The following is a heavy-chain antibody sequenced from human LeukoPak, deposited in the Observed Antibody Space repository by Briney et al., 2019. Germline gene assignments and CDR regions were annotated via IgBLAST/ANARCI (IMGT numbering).Heavy chain of an antibody. CDR1: GFTFSSYA. D-gene: IGHD3-16*01. V-gene: IGHV3-23*01. Sequence: GGSLRLSCAASGFTFSSYAMSWVRQAPGKGLEWVSAISGSGGSTYYADSVKGRFTISRDNSKNTVFLQLTSLRAEDTAVYYCAKDRRMMSPYYGMDVWGQGTTVTVSS. J-gene: IGHJ6*02. CDR2: ISGSGGST. CDR3: AKDRRMMSPYYGMDV.